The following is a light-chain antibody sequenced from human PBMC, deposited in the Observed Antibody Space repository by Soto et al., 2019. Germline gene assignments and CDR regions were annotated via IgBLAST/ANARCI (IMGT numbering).Light chain of an antibody. CDR3: QQYNSYPLT. J-gene: IGKJ4*01. Sequence: DIQMTQSPSTLSASVGDRVTITCRASQSISSWLAWYQQKPGKAPKLLIHEASSLESGVPSRFSVSGSETEFTIIGSRLQPDDFATYYCQQYNSYPLTFGGGTKVEMK. V-gene: IGKV1-5*03. CDR1: QSISSW. CDR2: EAS.